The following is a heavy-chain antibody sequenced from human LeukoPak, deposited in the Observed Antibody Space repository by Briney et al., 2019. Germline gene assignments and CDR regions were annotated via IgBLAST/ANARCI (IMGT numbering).Heavy chain of an antibody. CDR1: GFTFDDYA. Sequence: PGGSLRLSCAASGFTFDDYAMHWVRQAPGKGLEWVSGISWNSGSIGYADSVKGRFTISRDNAKNSLYLQMNSLRAEDTALYYCTRAQSDWNDDYYYYYYMDVWGKGTTVTVSS. CDR2: ISWNSGSI. D-gene: IGHD1-1*01. CDR3: TRAQSDWNDDYYYYYYMDV. J-gene: IGHJ6*03. V-gene: IGHV3-9*01.